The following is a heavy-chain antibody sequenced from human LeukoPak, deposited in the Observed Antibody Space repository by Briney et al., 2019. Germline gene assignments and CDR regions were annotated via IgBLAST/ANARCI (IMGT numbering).Heavy chain of an antibody. CDR3: ARVRNYYGSGSWGFMDV. J-gene: IGHJ6*03. CDR1: GFTFSSYN. D-gene: IGHD3-10*01. CDR2: ITSSSSYV. V-gene: IGHV3-21*01. Sequence: GGSLRLSCEASGFTFSSYNMNWVRQAPGKRLEWVSSITSSSSYVFYADSVKGRFTISRDNAKNSLYLQMNSLRADDTAVYYCARVRNYYGSGSWGFMDVWGKGTTVTISS.